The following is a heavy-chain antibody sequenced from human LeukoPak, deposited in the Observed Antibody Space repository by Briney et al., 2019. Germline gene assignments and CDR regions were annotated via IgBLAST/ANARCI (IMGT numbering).Heavy chain of an antibody. CDR1: GFTFSSYG. CDR2: IWYDGSNK. Sequence: GGSLRLSCAASGFTFSSYGMHWVRQAPGKGLEWVAVIWYDGSNKYYADSVKGRFTISRDNSKNTLYLQMNSLRAEDTAVYYCARDSRAVAGPPFFDYWGQGTLVTVSS. V-gene: IGHV3-33*01. D-gene: IGHD6-19*01. J-gene: IGHJ4*02. CDR3: ARDSRAVAGPPFFDY.